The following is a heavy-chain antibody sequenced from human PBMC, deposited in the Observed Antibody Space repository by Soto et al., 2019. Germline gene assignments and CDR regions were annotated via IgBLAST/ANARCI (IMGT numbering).Heavy chain of an antibody. CDR2: ITSSSITI. J-gene: IGHJ5*02. Sequence: PGRSLRLSCAASGFTFSSYSMNWVRQAPGKGLEWVSYITSSSITIYYADSVKCRFTISRDNAKNSLYLQMTRLRDEDTAVYSCAIDLRLDTVTVPYVSIGFDPVGHGTLVTVCS. CDR3: AIDLRLDTVTVPYVSIGFDP. V-gene: IGHV3-48*02. CDR1: GFTFSSYS. D-gene: IGHD4-17*01.